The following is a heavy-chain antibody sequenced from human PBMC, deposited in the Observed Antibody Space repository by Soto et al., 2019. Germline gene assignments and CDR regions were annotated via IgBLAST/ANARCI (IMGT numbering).Heavy chain of an antibody. Sequence: QVQLVQSGVEVKKPGASVKVSCKASGYTFTSYGISWVRQAPGQALEWMGWISTYNGNTNYAQKFQGRVAMTTDTSTTTAYMELRSLRSDDTAVYYCARDEASGSYDLDYWGQGTLVTVSS. V-gene: IGHV1-18*04. D-gene: IGHD1-26*01. J-gene: IGHJ4*02. CDR3: ARDEASGSYDLDY. CDR2: ISTYNGNT. CDR1: GYTFTSYG.